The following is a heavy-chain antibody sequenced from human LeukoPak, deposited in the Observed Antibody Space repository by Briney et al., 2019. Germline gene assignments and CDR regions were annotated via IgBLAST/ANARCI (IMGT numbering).Heavy chain of an antibody. CDR3: ARPKVPATAPFDY. J-gene: IGHJ4*02. D-gene: IGHD2-2*01. V-gene: IGHV1-2*02. CDR1: GYTFTGYY. CDR2: INPNSGGT. Sequence: ASVKVSCKASGYTFTGYYMHWVRQAPGQGLEWMGWINPNSGGTNYAQKFQGRVTMTRDTSISTAYMELSRLRSDDTAVYYCARPKVPATAPFDYWGQGTLVTVSS.